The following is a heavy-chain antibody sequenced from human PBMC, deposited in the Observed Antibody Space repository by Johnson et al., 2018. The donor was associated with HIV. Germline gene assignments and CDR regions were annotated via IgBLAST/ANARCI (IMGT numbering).Heavy chain of an antibody. CDR3: ARAQLLADDALKK. CDR1: GFTFSSYG. Sequence: QVQLVESGGGLVQPGRSLRLSCTASGFTFSSYGMHWVRQAPGKWLEWVAFIRYDGSNKYYADSVKGRFTISRDNSKNTLYLQMNSLRPEDTAVYYCARAQLLADDALKKWGQGTMVTVSS. J-gene: IGHJ3*01. D-gene: IGHD6-6*01. V-gene: IGHV3-30*02. CDR2: IRYDGSNK.